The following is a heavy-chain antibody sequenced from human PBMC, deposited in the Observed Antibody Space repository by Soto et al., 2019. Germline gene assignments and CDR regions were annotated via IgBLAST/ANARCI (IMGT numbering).Heavy chain of an antibody. J-gene: IGHJ4*02. V-gene: IGHV6-1*01. CDR2: TYYRSKWYN. Sequence: SQTLSLTCAISGDSVSSNSAAWNGIRQSPSRGPEWLGRTYYRSKWYNDYAVSVKSRITINPDTSKNQFSLKLSSVTAADTAVYYCARVYYYASGSYSNNKFDYWGQGTLVTVSS. D-gene: IGHD3-10*01. CDR3: ARVYYYASGSYSNNKFDY. CDR1: GDSVSSNSAA.